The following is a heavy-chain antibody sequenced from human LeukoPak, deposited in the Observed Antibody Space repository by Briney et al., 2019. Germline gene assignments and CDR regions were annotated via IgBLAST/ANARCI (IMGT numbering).Heavy chain of an antibody. V-gene: IGHV3-30*04. CDR2: TSYDGSNK. Sequence: GGSLRLSCAASGFAFSGHAMHWVRQAPGKGLECLAVTSYDGSNKYYADSVKGRFTISRDNSKNTVYLQMNSLRAEDTALYYCARDKAPSHIAVLDYWGQGTLVTVSS. D-gene: IGHD5-12*01. CDR1: GFAFSGHA. CDR3: ARDKAPSHIAVLDY. J-gene: IGHJ4*02.